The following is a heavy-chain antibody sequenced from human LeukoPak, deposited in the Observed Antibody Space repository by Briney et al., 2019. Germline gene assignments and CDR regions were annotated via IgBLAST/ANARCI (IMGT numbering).Heavy chain of an antibody. J-gene: IGHJ4*02. CDR1: GINFRGYW. D-gene: IGHD5-12*01. CDR2: MKQNGSEK. Sequence: GGSLRLSCAVSGINFRGYWMAWVRQAPGKGLEWVANMKQNGSEKYYVDSVKGRFTISRDNAKNSLYLEMNSLRVEDTAVYYCARDLGHTGYDLYDYWGQGTLVTVSS. CDR3: ARDLGHTGYDLYDY. V-gene: IGHV3-7*01.